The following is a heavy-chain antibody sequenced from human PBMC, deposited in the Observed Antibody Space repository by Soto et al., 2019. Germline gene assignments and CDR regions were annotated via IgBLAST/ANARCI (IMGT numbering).Heavy chain of an antibody. D-gene: IGHD3-22*01. V-gene: IGHV3-15*07. CDR2: IKSKTDGGTT. CDR1: GFTFSNAW. J-gene: IGHJ4*02. CDR3: TTDLEIHYYDTD. Sequence: EVQLVESGGGLVKPGGSLRLSCAASGFTFSNAWMNWVRQAPGKGLEWVGRIKSKTDGGTTDYAAPVKGRFTISRDDSKNTLYLQMNSLKTEDTAVYYWTTDLEIHYYDTDWGQGTLVTVSS.